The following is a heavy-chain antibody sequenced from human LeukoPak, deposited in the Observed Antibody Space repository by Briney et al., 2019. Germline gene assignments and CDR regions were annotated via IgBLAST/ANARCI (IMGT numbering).Heavy chain of an antibody. Sequence: ASVKVSCKASGYTFTSYGISWVRQAPGQGLEWMGWISAYNGNTNYAQKLQGRVTMTTDTSTSTAYMELRSLRSDDTAVYYCARDLVWFGDFYYYMDVWGKGTTVTVSS. CDR2: ISAYNGNT. J-gene: IGHJ6*03. CDR3: ARDLVWFGDFYYYMDV. V-gene: IGHV1-18*01. CDR1: GYTFTSYG. D-gene: IGHD3-10*01.